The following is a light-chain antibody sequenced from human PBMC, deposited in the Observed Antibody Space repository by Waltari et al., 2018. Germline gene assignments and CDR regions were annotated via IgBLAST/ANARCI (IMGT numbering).Light chain of an antibody. J-gene: IGKJ4*01. CDR2: VAS. CDR3: QQYNNWPRLT. Sequence: EIVLTQSRDTLSVSPGERATLSCRTSETVTINLAWYQQKPGQAPRLLIYVASTRATDIPTRFRGSGCGIEFTLTISSLQSEDFAVYYCQQYNNWPRLTFGGGTRVEIK. CDR1: ETVTIN. V-gene: IGKV3D-15*01.